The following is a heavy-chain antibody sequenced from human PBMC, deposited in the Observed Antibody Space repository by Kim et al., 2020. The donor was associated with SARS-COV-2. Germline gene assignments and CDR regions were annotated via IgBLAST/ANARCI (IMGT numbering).Heavy chain of an antibody. Sequence: SQTLSLTCTVSGGSISSGGYYWRWIRQHPGKGLEWIGYIYYSGSTYYNPSLKSRVTISVDTSKNQFSLKLSSVTAADTAVYYCARESSSEYLIDYWGQGTLVTVSS. V-gene: IGHV4-31*03. CDR2: IYYSGST. J-gene: IGHJ4*02. CDR1: GGSISSGGYY. CDR3: ARESSSEYLIDY. D-gene: IGHD6-6*01.